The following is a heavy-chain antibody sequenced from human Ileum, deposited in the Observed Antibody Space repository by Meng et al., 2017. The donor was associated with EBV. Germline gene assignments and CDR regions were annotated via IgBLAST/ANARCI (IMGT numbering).Heavy chain of an antibody. J-gene: IGHJ5*02. Sequence: QVQIQAYGPGLLAPSHTRSLTRAAPGDSTRRGCYYLSWIHPPPGKGLEWIGYIYYIGSTYYNPSLKSRVTKSVATSKNQFSLKLSSVTAADTAVYYCAREVTMVRGVYARTFDPWGQGTLVTVSS. CDR2: IYYIGST. V-gene: IGHV4-30-4*01. D-gene: IGHD3-10*01. CDR3: AREVTMVRGVYARTFDP. CDR1: GDSTRRGCYY.